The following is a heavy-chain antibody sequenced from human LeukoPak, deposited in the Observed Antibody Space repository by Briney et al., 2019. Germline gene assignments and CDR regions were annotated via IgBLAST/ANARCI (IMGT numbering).Heavy chain of an antibody. V-gene: IGHV3-53*01. CDR3: AREYYYDSSGLHGAFDI. CDR1: GFTVRSNY. D-gene: IGHD3-22*01. J-gene: IGHJ3*02. Sequence: GGSLRLSXAASGFTVRSNYMSWVRQTPGKGLEWLSVIYSGGSTYYADSVKGRFTISRDNSKNTLYLQMNSLRAEDTAVYYCAREYYYDSSGLHGAFDIWGQGTMVTVSS. CDR2: IYSGGST.